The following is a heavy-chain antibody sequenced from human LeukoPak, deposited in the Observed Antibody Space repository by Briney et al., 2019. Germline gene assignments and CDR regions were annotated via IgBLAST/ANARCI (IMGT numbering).Heavy chain of an antibody. CDR1: GGSFSSYY. CDR3: ARQGYCTSTSCPSMDNWFDP. J-gene: IGHJ5*02. D-gene: IGHD2-2*01. CDR2: IYYSGST. V-gene: IGHV4-39*01. Sequence: SETLSLTCAVYGGSFSSYYWGWIRQPPGKGLEWIGSIYYSGSTYYNPSLKSRLTMSVDTSKNQFSLKLSSVTAADTAVYYCARQGYCTSTSCPSMDNWFDPWGQGTLVTVSS.